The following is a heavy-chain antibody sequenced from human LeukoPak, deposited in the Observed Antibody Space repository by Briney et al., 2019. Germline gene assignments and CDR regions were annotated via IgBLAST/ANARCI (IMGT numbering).Heavy chain of an antibody. Sequence: GASVTVSCKTSGYTFSDYYMHWVRQAPGQGLEWMGWINPNSGATDYSQKFQGRVTMTRDTSISTAYMELTRLRSDDTAVYYCARDCGTYLNNWFDPWGQGTLVTVSS. J-gene: IGHJ5*02. D-gene: IGHD1-26*01. V-gene: IGHV1-2*02. CDR3: ARDCGTYLNNWFDP. CDR2: INPNSGAT. CDR1: GYTFSDYY.